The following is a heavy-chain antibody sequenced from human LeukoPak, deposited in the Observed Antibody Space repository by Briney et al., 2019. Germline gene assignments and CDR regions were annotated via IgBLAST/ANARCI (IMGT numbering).Heavy chain of an antibody. Sequence: GESLQISVKGSGYNCSSYWIRGVRQMPGKGLEWMGRIDPSDSYTNYSPSFQGHVTISADKSISTAYLQWSSLKASDTAMYYCARSPEEDLFDYWGQGTLVTVSS. J-gene: IGHJ4*02. V-gene: IGHV5-10-1*01. CDR2: IDPSDSYT. CDR3: ARSPEEDLFDY. CDR1: GYNCSSYW. D-gene: IGHD1-14*01.